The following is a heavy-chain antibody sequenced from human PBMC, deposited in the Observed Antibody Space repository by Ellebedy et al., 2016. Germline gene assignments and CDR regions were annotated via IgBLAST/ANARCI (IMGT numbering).Heavy chain of an antibody. CDR2: IKQDGSQI. J-gene: IGHJ4*02. CDR1: GSTLSRYW. Sequence: GGSLRLSCAASGSTLSRYWMSWFRQAPGKGLEWVANIKQDGSQIQYVDSVKGRFTISRDNAKNSLFLQMNSLRAEETAVYYCAGGSGWLCDQWGQGTLVTVSS. CDR3: AGGSGWLCDQ. D-gene: IGHD6-19*01. V-gene: IGHV3-7*01.